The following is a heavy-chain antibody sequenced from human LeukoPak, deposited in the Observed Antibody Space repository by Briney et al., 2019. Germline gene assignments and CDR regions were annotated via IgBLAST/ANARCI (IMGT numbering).Heavy chain of an antibody. J-gene: IGHJ4*02. Sequence: SETLSLTCAVYGGSFSGYYWSWIRQPPGKGLEWIGEINHSGSTNYNPSLKSRVTISVDTSKNQFSLKLSSVTAVDTAVYYCARGGEIAAIDYWGQGTLVTASS. CDR2: INHSGST. CDR3: ARGGEIAAIDY. V-gene: IGHV4-34*01. D-gene: IGHD6-6*01. CDR1: GGSFSGYY.